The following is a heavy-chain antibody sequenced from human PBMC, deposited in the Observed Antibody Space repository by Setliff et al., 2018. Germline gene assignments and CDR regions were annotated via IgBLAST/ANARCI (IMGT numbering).Heavy chain of an antibody. CDR1: GETFTRYP. J-gene: IGHJ4*02. D-gene: IGHD6-13*01. CDR3: ATGQHSGSWTLDQ. Sequence: GASVKVSCKASGETFTRYPIHWVRQAPGQRLEWIGYMDTGTGKKEYSQKFRDRVTIIRDTSATTAYVELRSLRSDDTAVYYCATGQHSGSWTLDQWGQGTLVTVSS. CDR2: MDTGTGKK. V-gene: IGHV1-3*04.